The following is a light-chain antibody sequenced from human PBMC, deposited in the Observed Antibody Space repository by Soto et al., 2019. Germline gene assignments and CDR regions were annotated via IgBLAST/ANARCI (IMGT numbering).Light chain of an antibody. Sequence: EIVLTQSPATLSLSPGERATLSCRASQSVSSYLAWYQQKPGQAPRLLIYDASNRATGIPARFSGSGSGTDFTLTISSLEPEDFAVYYCQQRSKWSPIFTFGPGTKVDIK. CDR3: QQRSKWSPIFT. CDR2: DAS. J-gene: IGKJ3*01. CDR1: QSVSSY. V-gene: IGKV3-11*01.